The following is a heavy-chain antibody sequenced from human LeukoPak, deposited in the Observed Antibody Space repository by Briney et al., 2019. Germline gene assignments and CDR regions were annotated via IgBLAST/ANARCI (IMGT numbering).Heavy chain of an antibody. Sequence: GGSLRLSCAASRFTFSSYAMSWVRQAPGKGLEWVSAISASGGSTYYADSVKGRFTISRDNSKNTVYLQMNSLRAEDTAIYYCAKQRGNYWGDLDYWGQGTLVTVSS. J-gene: IGHJ4*02. CDR2: ISASGGST. D-gene: IGHD1-7*01. CDR3: AKQRGNYWGDLDY. CDR1: RFTFSSYA. V-gene: IGHV3-23*01.